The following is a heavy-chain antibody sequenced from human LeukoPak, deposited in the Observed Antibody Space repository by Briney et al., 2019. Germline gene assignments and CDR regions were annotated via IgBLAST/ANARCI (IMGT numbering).Heavy chain of an antibody. D-gene: IGHD3-10*01. CDR3: ARVTRITILHAFDI. Sequence: SETLSLTCTVSGGSMSSYYWSWIRQPPGKGLEWIGYIYYSGSTNYNPSLKSRVTISVDTSKNQFSLKLSSVTAADTPVYYCARVTRITILHAFDIWGQGTMVTVSS. J-gene: IGHJ3*02. CDR2: IYYSGST. V-gene: IGHV4-59*01. CDR1: GGSMSSYY.